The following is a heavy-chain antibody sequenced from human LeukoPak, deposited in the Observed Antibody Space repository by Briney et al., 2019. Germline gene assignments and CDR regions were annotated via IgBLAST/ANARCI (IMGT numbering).Heavy chain of an antibody. CDR2: IYPGDSDT. D-gene: IGHD2-21*02. J-gene: IGHJ4*02. Sequence: GESLKIPCKGSGYSFTSYWIGWVRQMPGKGLEWMGIIYPGDSDTRYSPSFQGQVTISADKSISTAYLQWSSLKASDTAMYYCARLAYCGGDCSYYYFDYWGQGTLVTVSS. V-gene: IGHV5-51*01. CDR1: GYSFTSYW. CDR3: ARLAYCGGDCSYYYFDY.